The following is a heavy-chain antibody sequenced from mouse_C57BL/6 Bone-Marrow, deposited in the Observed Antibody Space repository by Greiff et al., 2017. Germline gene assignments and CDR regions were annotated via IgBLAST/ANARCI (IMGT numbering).Heavy chain of an antibody. CDR1: GYAFSSSW. CDR3: ARRDYGSISYAMDY. CDR2: IYPGDGDT. J-gene: IGHJ4*01. D-gene: IGHD1-1*01. Sequence: VQLQQSGPELVKPGASVKISCKASGYAFSSSWMNWVKQRPGKCLEWIGRIYPGDGDTNYNGKFKGKATLTADKSSSTAYMQLSSLTSEDSAVYFCARRDYGSISYAMDYWGQGTSVTVSS. V-gene: IGHV1-82*01.